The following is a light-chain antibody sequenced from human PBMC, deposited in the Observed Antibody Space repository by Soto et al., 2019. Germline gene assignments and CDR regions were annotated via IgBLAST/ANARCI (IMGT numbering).Light chain of an antibody. V-gene: IGKV3-11*01. CDR3: QQRSNWPPWT. Sequence: EIVLTQSPATLSLSPGERATLSCRASQSVSSYLAWYQQKPGQAPRLLIYDASNRATGIPARFSGSGCGTEFTLTTSSLETDDFSVYYCQQRSNWPPWTFGQGTKVDIK. CDR2: DAS. J-gene: IGKJ1*01. CDR1: QSVSSY.